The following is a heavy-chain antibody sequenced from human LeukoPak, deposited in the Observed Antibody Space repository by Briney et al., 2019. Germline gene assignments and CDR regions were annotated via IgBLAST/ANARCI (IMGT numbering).Heavy chain of an antibody. D-gene: IGHD3-10*01. V-gene: IGHV3-23*01. CDR1: RFXFNTYA. CDR3: AKDGLVWFGELN. J-gene: IGHJ4*02. CDR2: ISGSGGST. Sequence: PGGSLRLSCAASRFXFNTYAISWVRQAPGKGLLWVSAISGSGGSTYYADSVKGRFTISRDNSKNTLYLQMNSLRAEDTAVYYCAKDGLVWFGELNWGQGTLVTVSS.